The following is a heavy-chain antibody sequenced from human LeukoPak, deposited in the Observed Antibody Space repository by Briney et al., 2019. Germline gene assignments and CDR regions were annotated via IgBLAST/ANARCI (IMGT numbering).Heavy chain of an antibody. V-gene: IGHV3-49*03. Sequence: PGGSLRLSCTASGFTFGDYAMSWFRQAPGKGLEWLGFIRSKAYCGTTEYAASVKGRFTISRDDSKSTAYLQMNSLKTEDTAVYYCTRDPSSGSPPDPWGQRTLVTVSS. CDR2: IRSKAYCGTT. J-gene: IGHJ5*02. D-gene: IGHD1-26*01. CDR3: TRDPSSGSPPDP. CDR1: GFTFGDYA.